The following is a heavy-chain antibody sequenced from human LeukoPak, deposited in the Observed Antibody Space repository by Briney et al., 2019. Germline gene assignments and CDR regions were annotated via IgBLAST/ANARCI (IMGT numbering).Heavy chain of an antibody. J-gene: IGHJ4*02. CDR2: INPNSGGT. D-gene: IGHD3-16*02. CDR1: GYTFTGYY. CDR3: ARETPITFGGVIAQFDY. V-gene: IGHV1-2*02. Sequence: ASVKVSCKASGYTFTGYYMHWVRRAPGQGLEWMGWINPNSGGTNYAQKFQGRVTMTRNTSISTAYMELSRLRSDDTAVYYCARETPITFGGVIAQFDYWGQGTLVTVSS.